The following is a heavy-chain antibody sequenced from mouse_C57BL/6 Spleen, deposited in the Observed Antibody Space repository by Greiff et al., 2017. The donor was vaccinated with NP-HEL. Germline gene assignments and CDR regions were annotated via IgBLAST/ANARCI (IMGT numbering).Heavy chain of an antibody. CDR1: GYTFTSYW. V-gene: IGHV1-69*01. CDR2: IDPSDSYT. Sequence: QVQLQQPGAELVMPGASVKLSCKASGYTFTSYWMHWVKQRPGQGLEWIGEIDPSDSYTNYNQKFKGKSTLTVDKSSSTAYMQLSSLTSEDSAVCYGARRCYGSSCAWFAYWGQGTLVTVSA. J-gene: IGHJ3*01. CDR3: ARRCYGSSCAWFAY. D-gene: IGHD1-1*01.